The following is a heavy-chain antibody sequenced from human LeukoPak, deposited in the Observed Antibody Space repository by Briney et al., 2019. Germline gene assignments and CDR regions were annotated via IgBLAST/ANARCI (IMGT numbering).Heavy chain of an antibody. CDR1: EFSVTTHY. D-gene: IGHD4-17*01. V-gene: IGHV3-7*01. CDR2: IKQDGSEK. CDR3: ATDKSYGDANDF. J-gene: IGHJ4*02. Sequence: PGGSLRLSCEASEFSVTTHYMSWVRQAPGKGLEWVANIKQDGSEKYYVDSVKGRFTISRDNAKNSLYLQMNSLRAEDTAVYYCATDKSYGDANDFWGQGTLVTVSS.